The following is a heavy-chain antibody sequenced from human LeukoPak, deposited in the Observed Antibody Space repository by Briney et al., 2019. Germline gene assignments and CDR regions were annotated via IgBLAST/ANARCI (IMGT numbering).Heavy chain of an antibody. CDR2: ISSSRSYI. J-gene: IGHJ4*02. CDR1: GFTFSSYS. V-gene: IGHV3-21*01. D-gene: IGHD6-13*01. CDR3: ARGRQAAGREYYFDY. Sequence: PGGSLRLSCAASGFTFSSYSMNWVRQAPGKGLEWVSSISSSRSYIYYADSVKGRFTISRDNAKNSLYLQMNSLRAEDTAVYYCARGRQAAGREYYFDYWGQGTLVTVSS.